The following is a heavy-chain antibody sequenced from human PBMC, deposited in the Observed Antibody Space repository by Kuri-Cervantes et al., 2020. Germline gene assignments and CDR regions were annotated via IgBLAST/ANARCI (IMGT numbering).Heavy chain of an antibody. D-gene: IGHD1-14*01. V-gene: IGHV3-9*01. J-gene: IGHJ4*02. CDR1: GFTLDDYA. Sequence: GGSLRLSCAASGFTLDDYAMHWVRQAPGKGLEWVSGISWNSGSIGYADSVKGRFTISRDSSKNTLYLEMNSLRVEDTAVYYCATVNWESRFYNDWGQGTLVTVSS. CDR2: ISWNSGSI. CDR3: ATVNWESRFYND.